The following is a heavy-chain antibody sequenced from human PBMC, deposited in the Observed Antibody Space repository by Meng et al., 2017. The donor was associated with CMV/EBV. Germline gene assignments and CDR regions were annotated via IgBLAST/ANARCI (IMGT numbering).Heavy chain of an antibody. D-gene: IGHD6-19*01. CDR3: ARDGRFSDISSGWYRDKYYYYGMDV. CDR2: ISYDGSNK. Sequence: GESLKISCVASGFTFSSYAMHWVRQAPGKGLEWVAVISYDGSNKYYADSVKGRFTISRDNSKNTLYLQMNSLRAEDTAVYYCARDGRFSDISSGWYRDKYYYYGMDVWGQGTTVTVSS. CDR1: GFTFSSYA. V-gene: IGHV3-30*04. J-gene: IGHJ6*02.